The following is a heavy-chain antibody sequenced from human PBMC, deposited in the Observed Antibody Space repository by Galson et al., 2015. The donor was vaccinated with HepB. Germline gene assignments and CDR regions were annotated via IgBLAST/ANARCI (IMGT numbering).Heavy chain of an antibody. J-gene: IGHJ4*02. V-gene: IGHV3-11*06. D-gene: IGHD5-18*01. CDR3: ARGTGYSYGPFDY. CDR1: GFTVSGNY. CDR2: ISSSRSYT. Sequence: SLRLSCAASGFTVSGNYMSWVRQAPGKGLEWVSFISSSRSYTSQADSVKGRFTISRDNAKNFLYLQMNSLRAEDTAVYYCARGTGYSYGPFDYWGQGILVSVSS.